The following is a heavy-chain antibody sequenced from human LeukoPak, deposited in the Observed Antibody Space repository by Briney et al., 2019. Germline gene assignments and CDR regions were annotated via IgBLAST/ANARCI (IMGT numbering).Heavy chain of an antibody. CDR2: IYNSETT. Sequence: SETLSLTCTVSGDSISSYYWSWIRQPPGKGLEWIGYIYNSETTNYNPSLESRVTISEDTSKNQFSLKLSSVTAADTAVYYCARDFKLRQNWFDPWGQGTLVTVSS. CDR3: ARDFKLRQNWFDP. D-gene: IGHD5-12*01. V-gene: IGHV4-59*12. CDR1: GDSISSYY. J-gene: IGHJ5*02.